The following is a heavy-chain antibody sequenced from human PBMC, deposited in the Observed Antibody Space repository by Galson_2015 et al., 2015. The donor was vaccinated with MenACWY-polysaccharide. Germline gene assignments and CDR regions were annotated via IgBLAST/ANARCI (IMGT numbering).Heavy chain of an antibody. J-gene: IGHJ4*02. CDR2: IYYSGST. D-gene: IGHD1-26*01. V-gene: IGHV4-59*08. CDR3: ARVEKYSGSYYILH. CDR1: GASISDYY. Sequence: QVQLQESGPGLVKPSETLSLTCTVSGASISDYYWTWIRQPPGKGLEWIGYIYYSGSTNYNPSLESRVTISVDTSKNQFSLKLSSVTAADTAVYYCARVEKYSGSYYILHWGQGTLVTVSS.